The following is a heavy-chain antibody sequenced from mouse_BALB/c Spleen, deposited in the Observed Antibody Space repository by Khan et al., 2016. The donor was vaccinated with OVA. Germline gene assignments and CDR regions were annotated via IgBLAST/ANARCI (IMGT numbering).Heavy chain of an antibody. D-gene: IGHD2-2*01. Sequence: QVQLQQSGGDLMKPGASVKISCKATGYTFSSYWIEWVKQRPGHGLEWIGSIFPGSVSTTYNEKFKGKATFSADPSSNTAYMQISSLTSEDSAVYYCARGGYGGFAYWGQGTLVTVSA. CDR1: GYTFSSYW. V-gene: IGHV1-9*01. J-gene: IGHJ3*01. CDR2: IFPGSVST. CDR3: ARGGYGGFAY.